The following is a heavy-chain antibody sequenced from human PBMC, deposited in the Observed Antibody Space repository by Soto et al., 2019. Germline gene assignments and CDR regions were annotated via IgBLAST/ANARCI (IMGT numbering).Heavy chain of an antibody. Sequence: QVQLVESGGGVVQPGRSLRLSCAASGFTFSSYGMHWVRQAPGKGLEWVAVIWYDGSNKYYADSVKGRFTSSRDNSKNTLYLQMNSLRSEDTAVYYGATCSGGSCYDYWGQGTLVTVSS. V-gene: IGHV3-33*01. D-gene: IGHD2-15*01. J-gene: IGHJ4*02. CDR3: ATCSGGSCYDY. CDR1: GFTFSSYG. CDR2: IWYDGSNK.